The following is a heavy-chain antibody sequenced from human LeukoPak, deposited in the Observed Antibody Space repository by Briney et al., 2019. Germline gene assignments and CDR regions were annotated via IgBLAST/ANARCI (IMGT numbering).Heavy chain of an antibody. J-gene: IGHJ3*02. CDR2: IYYSGST. CDR1: GGSISGYY. D-gene: IGHD3-22*01. Sequence: SETLSLTCTVSGGSISGYYWSWIRQPPGKGLEWIGYIYYSGSTYYNPSLKSRVTISVDTSKNQFSLKLRSVTAADTAVYYCARVGGITMIVVLITDAFDIWGQGTMVTVSS. CDR3: ARVGGITMIVVLITDAFDI. V-gene: IGHV4-59*12.